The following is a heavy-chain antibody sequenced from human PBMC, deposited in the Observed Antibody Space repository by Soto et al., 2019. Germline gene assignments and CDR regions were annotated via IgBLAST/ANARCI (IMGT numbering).Heavy chain of an antibody. CDR2: ISSSGSTI. V-gene: IGHV3-48*03. D-gene: IGHD2-15*01. Sequence: GGSLRLSCAASGFTFSSYEMNWVRQAPGKGLEWISYISSSGSTIDYADSVKGRFTISRDNAKNSLYLQMNSLRAEDTAVYYCARVGVVRWFDPWGHGTRVTLXP. J-gene: IGHJ5*02. CDR1: GFTFSSYE. CDR3: ARVGVVRWFDP.